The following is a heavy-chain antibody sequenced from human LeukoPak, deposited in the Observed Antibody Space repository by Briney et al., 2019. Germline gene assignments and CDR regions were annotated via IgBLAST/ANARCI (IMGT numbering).Heavy chain of an antibody. D-gene: IGHD3-22*01. CDR2: IIPILGIA. CDR1: GGTFSSYA. CDR3: ARVVYSSGNVY. J-gene: IGHJ4*02. Sequence: GASVKVSCKASGGTFSSYAISWVRQAPGQGLEWMGRIIPILGIANYAQKFQGRVTITADESTSTAYMELSSLRSEDTAVYYCARVVYSSGNVYWGQGTLVTVSS. V-gene: IGHV1-69*04.